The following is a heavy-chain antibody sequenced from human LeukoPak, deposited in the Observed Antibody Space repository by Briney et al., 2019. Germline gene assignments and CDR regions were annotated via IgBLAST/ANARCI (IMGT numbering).Heavy chain of an antibody. Sequence: KTSQTLSLTCAISGDSVSSNSAAWSWIRQSPSRGLEWLGRTYFRSKWYNDYAVSVKSRIIINADTSKNHFSLQLNSVTPEDTAVYFCARNGIGTTYDAFGIWGQGTMVTVSS. CDR1: GDSVSSNSAA. CDR3: ARNGIGTTYDAFGI. V-gene: IGHV6-1*01. CDR2: TYFRSKWYN. D-gene: IGHD1-1*01. J-gene: IGHJ3*02.